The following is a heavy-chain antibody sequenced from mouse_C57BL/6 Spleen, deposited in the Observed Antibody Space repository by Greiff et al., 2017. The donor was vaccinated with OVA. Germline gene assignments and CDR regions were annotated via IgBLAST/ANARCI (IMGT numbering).Heavy chain of an antibody. D-gene: IGHD2-14*01. Sequence: EVQLVESGEGLVKPGGSLKLSCAASGFTFSSYAMSWVRQTPEKRLEWVAYISSGGDYIYYADTVKGRFTISRDNARNTLYLQMSSLKSEDTAMYYCTRGGGYDYAMDYWGQGTSVTVSS. CDR2: ISSGGDYI. J-gene: IGHJ4*01. CDR3: TRGGGYDYAMDY. V-gene: IGHV5-9-1*02. CDR1: GFTFSSYA.